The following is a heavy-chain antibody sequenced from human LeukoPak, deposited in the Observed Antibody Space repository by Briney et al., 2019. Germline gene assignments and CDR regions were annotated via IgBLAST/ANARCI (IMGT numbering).Heavy chain of an antibody. CDR1: GFTVSSNY. CDR3: ARDFTDPVGATRVYYFDY. CDR2: IYSGGST. D-gene: IGHD1-26*01. Sequence: GGSLRLSCAASGFTVSSNYMSWVRQAPGKGLEWVSVIYSGGSTYYADSVKGRFTISRDNSKNTLYLQMNSLRAEDTAAYYCARDFTDPVGATRVYYFDYWGQGTLVTVSS. V-gene: IGHV3-66*02. J-gene: IGHJ4*02.